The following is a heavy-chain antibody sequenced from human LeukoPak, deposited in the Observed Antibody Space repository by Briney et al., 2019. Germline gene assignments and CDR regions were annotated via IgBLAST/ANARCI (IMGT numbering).Heavy chain of an antibody. Sequence: GGSLRLSCAASGFTFSSYTMNWVRQAPGKGLEWVSSISWNSGSIGYADSVKGRFTISRDNAKNSLYLQMNSLRAEDTAVYYCAELGITMIGGVWGKGTTVTISS. CDR2: ISWNSGSI. CDR3: AELGITMIGGV. V-gene: IGHV3-9*01. J-gene: IGHJ6*04. CDR1: GFTFSSYT. D-gene: IGHD3-10*02.